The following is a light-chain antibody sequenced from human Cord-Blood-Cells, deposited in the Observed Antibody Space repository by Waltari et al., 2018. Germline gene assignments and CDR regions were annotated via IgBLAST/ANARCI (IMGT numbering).Light chain of an antibody. CDR2: AAS. CDR1: QSISSY. J-gene: IGKJ2*01. Sequence: DIQMTQSPSSLSASVGASVTITCRASQSISSYLNWYQQKPGKAPKLLIYAASSLQSGVPSRFSGSGSGTDFTLTISSLQPEDVAAYYCQQSYSTPYTFGQGTKLEIK. CDR3: QQSYSTPYT. V-gene: IGKV1-39*01.